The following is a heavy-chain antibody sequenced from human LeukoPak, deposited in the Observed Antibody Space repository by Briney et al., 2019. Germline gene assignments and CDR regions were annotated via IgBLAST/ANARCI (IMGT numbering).Heavy chain of an antibody. CDR1: GFTFTSYG. CDR3: AKDLKVGAEGFDY. D-gene: IGHD2-2*01. J-gene: IGHJ4*02. V-gene: IGHV3-21*04. Sequence: PGGSLRLSCTASGFTFTSYGMNWVRQAPGKGLEWVSFIDTSGSYTYYGDSLKGRFTISRDNSKNSLYLQMNSLRTEDTALYYCAKDLKVGAEGFDYWGQGTLVTVSS. CDR2: IDTSGSYT.